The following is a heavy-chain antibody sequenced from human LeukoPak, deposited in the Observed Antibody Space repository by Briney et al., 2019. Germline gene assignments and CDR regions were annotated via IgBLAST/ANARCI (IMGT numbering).Heavy chain of an antibody. D-gene: IGHD6-13*01. CDR1: GYTFTSYY. V-gene: IGHV1-18*04. CDR2: ISAYNGNT. J-gene: IGHJ4*02. CDR3: ARDTPLFLFAATDTLHY. Sequence: GASVKVSCKASGYTFTSYYMHWVRQAPGQGLEWMGWISAYNGNTNYAQKLQGRVTMTTDTSTSTAYMELRSLRSDDTAVYYCARDTPLFLFAATDTLHYWGQGTLVTVSS.